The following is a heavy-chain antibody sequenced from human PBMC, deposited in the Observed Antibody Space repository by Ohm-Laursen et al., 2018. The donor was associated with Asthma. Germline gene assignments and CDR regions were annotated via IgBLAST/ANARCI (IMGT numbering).Heavy chain of an antibody. Sequence: SQTLSLTCTVSGASITSAPYYWNWIRQHPGKGLEWIGYIYYSWSTYYNPSLESRVTISLDSSKNQFSLKLSSVTAADTAVYYCARDSDYGGNFEFDYWGQGTLVTVSS. CDR1: GASITSAPYY. CDR2: IYYSWST. CDR3: ARDSDYGGNFEFDY. J-gene: IGHJ4*02. D-gene: IGHD4-23*01. V-gene: IGHV4-31*03.